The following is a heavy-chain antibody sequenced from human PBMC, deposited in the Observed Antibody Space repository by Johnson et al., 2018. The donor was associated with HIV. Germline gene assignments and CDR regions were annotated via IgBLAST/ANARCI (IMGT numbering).Heavy chain of an antibody. V-gene: IGHV3-30-3*01. CDR3: ARARDRSSSRDALDI. J-gene: IGHJ3*02. D-gene: IGHD6-13*01. CDR1: GFTFSDYY. CDR2: ISYDGSNK. Sequence: QVQLVESGGGVVQPGRSLRLSCAASGFTFSDYYMSWIRQAPGKGLEWVAVISYDGSNKYYADSVKGRFTISRDNSKNTLYLQMNSLRAEDTAVYYCARARDRSSSRDALDIWGQGTMVTVSS.